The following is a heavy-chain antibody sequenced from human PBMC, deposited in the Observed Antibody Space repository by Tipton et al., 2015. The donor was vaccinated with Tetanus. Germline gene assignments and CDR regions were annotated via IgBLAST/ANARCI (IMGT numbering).Heavy chain of an antibody. CDR2: IYHSGSA. Sequence: TLSLTCTVSGVSISSDDYYWSWVRQSPGKGLEWIGYIYHSGSAYYKPSLNSRATISVDTSKNKFSLKLTSVTAADTAVYYCARRLIQNWFDPWGQGTLVTVSS. J-gene: IGHJ5*02. D-gene: IGHD2-8*01. CDR3: ARRLIQNWFDP. V-gene: IGHV4-30-4*01. CDR1: GVSISSDDYY.